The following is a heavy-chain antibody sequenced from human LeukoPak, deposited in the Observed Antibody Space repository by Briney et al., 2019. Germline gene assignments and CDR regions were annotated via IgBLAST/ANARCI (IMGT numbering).Heavy chain of an antibody. CDR3: ARVRWIHLWSHFDY. CDR1: GDSISNYY. V-gene: IGHV4-59*01. Sequence: PSETLSLTCSVSGDSISNYYWNWIRQPPGKGLEWIGYIYYSGSTYYNPSLKSRVAISVDTSRNQFSLKLTSVTAADTAVYYCARVRWIHLWSHFDYWGQGALVTVSS. CDR2: IYYSGST. D-gene: IGHD5-18*01. J-gene: IGHJ4*02.